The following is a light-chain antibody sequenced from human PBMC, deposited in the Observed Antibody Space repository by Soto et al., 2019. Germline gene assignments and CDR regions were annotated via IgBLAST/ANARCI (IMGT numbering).Light chain of an antibody. CDR2: DVS. Sequence: QSALTQHASVSGSPGQSINISCTGTSSDVGGYNYVSWYQQHPGKAPKLMIYDVSNRPSGVSNRFSGSKSGNTASLTISGLQAEYEADYYCSSYTCSSPLYVFGTGTKLTVL. V-gene: IGLV2-14*01. J-gene: IGLJ1*01. CDR1: SSDVGGYNY. CDR3: SSYTCSSPLYV.